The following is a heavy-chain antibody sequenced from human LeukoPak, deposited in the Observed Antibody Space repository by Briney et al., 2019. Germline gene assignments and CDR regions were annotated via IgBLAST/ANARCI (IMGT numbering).Heavy chain of an antibody. D-gene: IGHD2/OR15-2a*01. V-gene: IGHV3-74*01. CDR3: VSFYETY. CDR1: GFTFSSYW. CDR2: INSDGSST. Sequence: PGGSLRLSCAASGFTFSSYWMHWVRQATGKGLVWVSRINSDGSSTNYADSVKGRFTISKDNAKNTVYLQMNSLRAEDTAVYYCVSFYETYWGRGTLVTVSS. J-gene: IGHJ4*02.